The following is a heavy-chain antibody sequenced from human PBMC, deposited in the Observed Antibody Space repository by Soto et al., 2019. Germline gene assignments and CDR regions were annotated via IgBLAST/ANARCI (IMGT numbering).Heavy chain of an antibody. D-gene: IGHD2-2*01. CDR3: ATWPSSHWFDY. CDR1: GYSFSTYS. CDR2: IHSGDSNA. J-gene: IGHJ4*02. Sequence: RGESLKISCTGSGYSFSTYSIGWVRQMPGKGLEWLGNIHSGDSNARYSPSCQGQVTISVDKSISTTYLHWGSLKPSDTAFYYSATWPSSHWFDYWGQGTLVTVSS. V-gene: IGHV5-51*01.